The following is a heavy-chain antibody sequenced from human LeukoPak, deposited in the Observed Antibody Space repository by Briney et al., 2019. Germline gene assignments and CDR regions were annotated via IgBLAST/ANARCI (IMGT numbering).Heavy chain of an antibody. CDR2: IYTSGST. J-gene: IGHJ4*02. CDR1: GGSISDYF. Sequence: SETLSLTCTVSGGSISDYFWSWIRQPAGKGLEWIGRIYTSGSTDYNPSLKSRVTMSVDTSSNRFSLKLSSVTAADTAMYYCARDVALSYCGGDCLPEYWGQGTLVTVSP. D-gene: IGHD2-21*02. CDR3: ARDVALSYCGGDCLPEY. V-gene: IGHV4-4*07.